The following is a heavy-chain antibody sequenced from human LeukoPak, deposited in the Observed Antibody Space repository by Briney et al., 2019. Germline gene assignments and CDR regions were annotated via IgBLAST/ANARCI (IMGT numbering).Heavy chain of an antibody. CDR1: GGSFSGYY. Sequence: SETLSLTCAVYGGSFSGYYWSWIRRPPGKGLEWIGEINHSGSTNYNPSLKSRVTISVDTSKNQFSLKLSSVTAADTAVYYCARGLRFLEWLPYGMDVWGQGTTVTVSS. CDR2: INHSGST. CDR3: ARGLRFLEWLPYGMDV. V-gene: IGHV4-34*01. D-gene: IGHD3-3*01. J-gene: IGHJ6*02.